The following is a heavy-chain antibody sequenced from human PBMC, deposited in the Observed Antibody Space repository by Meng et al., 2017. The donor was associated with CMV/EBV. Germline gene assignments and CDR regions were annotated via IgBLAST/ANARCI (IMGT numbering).Heavy chain of an antibody. D-gene: IGHD1-7*01. Sequence: KVSCKGSGYSFTGYWIGWVRQMPGKGLEWMGIIYPGDSDTRYSPSFQGQVTIAADKSISTAYLQRSSLKATDTAKYYCAARRTGTSSGWFDPWGQGTLVTVSS. CDR3: AARRTGTSSGWFDP. CDR1: GYSFTGYW. V-gene: IGHV5-51*01. CDR2: IYPGDSDT. J-gene: IGHJ5*02.